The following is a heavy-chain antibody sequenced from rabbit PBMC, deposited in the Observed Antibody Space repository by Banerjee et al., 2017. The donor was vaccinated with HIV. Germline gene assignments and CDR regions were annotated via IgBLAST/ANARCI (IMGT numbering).Heavy chain of an antibody. CDR1: GFDFSSYY. D-gene: IGHD2-1*01. Sequence: QLKESGGGLVQPGGSLKLSCKASGFDFSSYYMSWVRQAPGKGLEWIGDIDPVFGSTYYASWVNGRFTISSHNAQNTLYLQLNSLTAADTATYFCARGGYSYDDYGDYFNLWGPGTLVTVS. CDR3: ARGGYSYDDYGDYFNL. V-gene: IGHV1S7*01. J-gene: IGHJ4*01. CDR2: IDPVFGST.